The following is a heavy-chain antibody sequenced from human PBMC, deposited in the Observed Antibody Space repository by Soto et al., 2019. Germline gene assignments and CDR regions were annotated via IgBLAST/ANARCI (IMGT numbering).Heavy chain of an antibody. J-gene: IGHJ4*02. CDR3: AGSLGGGSGN. CDR2: ISSSSSYI. Sequence: EVQLVESGGGLVKPGGSLRLSCAASGFTFSSYSMNWVRQAPGKGLEWVSSISSSSSYIYYADSVKGRFTISRDNAKNSLYLQMNRLGAEDTAVYYCAGSLGGGSGNWGQGTLVTVSS. CDR1: GFTFSSYS. D-gene: IGHD3-10*01. V-gene: IGHV3-21*01.